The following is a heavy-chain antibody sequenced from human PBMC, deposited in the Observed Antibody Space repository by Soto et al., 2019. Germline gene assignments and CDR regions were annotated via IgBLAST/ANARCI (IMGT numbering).Heavy chain of an antibody. V-gene: IGHV3-48*03. D-gene: IGHD2-15*01. J-gene: IGHJ3*01. CDR3: VREYCSGGICSDAFDV. CDR2: ISSGGGTI. CDR1: GFTFANYA. Sequence: PGGSLRLSCSGSGFTFANYAMSWVRQAPGKGLEWVSGISSGGGTIYYADSVRGRFTISRDNAKNSLYLQMNSLRAEDTAVYFCVREYCSGGICSDAFDVWGQGTLVTVSS.